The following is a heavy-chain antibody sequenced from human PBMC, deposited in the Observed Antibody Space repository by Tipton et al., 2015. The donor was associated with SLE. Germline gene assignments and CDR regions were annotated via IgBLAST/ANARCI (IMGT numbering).Heavy chain of an antibody. J-gene: IGHJ4*02. V-gene: IGHV3-30*04. CDR3: AREGYNSRYFDY. CDR1: GFTFSLYA. CDR2: ISFDEINK. Sequence: SLRLSCAASGFTFSLYAMHWVRQAPGKGLQWVSFISFDEINKYYADSVRGRFTISRDNSENTLYLQMNSLRSEDTAVYYCAREGYNSRYFDYWGQGSLVTVSS. D-gene: IGHD1-1*01.